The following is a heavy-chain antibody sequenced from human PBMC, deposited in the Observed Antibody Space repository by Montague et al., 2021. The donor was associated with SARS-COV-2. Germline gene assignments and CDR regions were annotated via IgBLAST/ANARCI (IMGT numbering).Heavy chain of an antibody. Sequence: SETLSLTSSVSGGSFSSGDSYWGWLRQAPGKGLEWIGDLHYAGSAYYNPSLRSRVTISADTSKNQFSLKLNSVSAADTAVYYCVATYNGNWYYFDYWGREPWSPSPQ. CDR2: LHYAGSA. D-gene: IGHD6-13*01. CDR1: GGSFSSGDSY. V-gene: IGHV4-39*01. CDR3: VATYNGNWYYFDY. J-gene: IGHJ4*02.